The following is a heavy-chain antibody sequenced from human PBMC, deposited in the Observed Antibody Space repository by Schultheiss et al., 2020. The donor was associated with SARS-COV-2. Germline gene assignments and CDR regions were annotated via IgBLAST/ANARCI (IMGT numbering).Heavy chain of an antibody. J-gene: IGHJ4*02. D-gene: IGHD3-10*01. CDR1: GGSFSGYY. CDR3: ARLFRYYGSGTS. Sequence: GSLRLSCAVYGGSFSGYYWSWIRQPPGKGLEWIGEIYHSGSTNYNPSLKSRVTISVDTSKNQFSLKLSSVTAADTAVYYCARLFRYYGSGTSWGQGTLVTVSS. CDR2: IYHSGST. V-gene: IGHV4-34*01.